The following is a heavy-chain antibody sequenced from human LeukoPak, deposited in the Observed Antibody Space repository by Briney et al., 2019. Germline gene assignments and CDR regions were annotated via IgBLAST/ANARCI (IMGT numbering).Heavy chain of an antibody. CDR1: GGSISSYY. V-gene: IGHV4-59*01. Sequence: SETLSLTCTVSGGSISSYYWSRIRQPPGKGLEWIGYIYYSGSTNYNPSLKSRVTISVDTSKNQFSLKLSSVTAADTAVYYCARFIDGHWFDPWGQGTLVTVSS. CDR2: IYYSGST. CDR3: ARFIDGHWFDP. J-gene: IGHJ5*02.